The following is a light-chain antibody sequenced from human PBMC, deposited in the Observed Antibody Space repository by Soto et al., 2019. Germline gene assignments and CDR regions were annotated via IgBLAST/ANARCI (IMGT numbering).Light chain of an antibody. V-gene: IGLV1-47*01. CDR1: TSNIGSNY. CDR2: RNI. J-gene: IGLJ2*01. Sequence: QAVVTQPPSASGTPGQRVTISCSGSTSNIGSNYVYWYQQLPGTAPKLLIYRNIQRPSGVPDRFSGSKSVISVSLAIGGLRSEDEADYYCASWDDSLNAVVFGGGTKLTVL. CDR3: ASWDDSLNAVV.